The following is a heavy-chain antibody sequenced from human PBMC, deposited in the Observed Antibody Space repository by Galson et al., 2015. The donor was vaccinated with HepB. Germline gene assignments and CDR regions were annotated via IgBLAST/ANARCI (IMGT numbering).Heavy chain of an antibody. CDR2: IKQHGSEK. Sequence: SLRLSCAASGFTFSSYWMSWVRQAPGKGLEWVANIKQHGSEKYSVDSVKGRFTISRDNAKNSLYLQMNSLRAEDTAVYYCARDLALSVAFDIWGQGTMVTVSS. V-gene: IGHV3-7*03. CDR3: ARDLALSVAFDI. D-gene: IGHD3-16*01. J-gene: IGHJ3*02. CDR1: GFTFSSYW.